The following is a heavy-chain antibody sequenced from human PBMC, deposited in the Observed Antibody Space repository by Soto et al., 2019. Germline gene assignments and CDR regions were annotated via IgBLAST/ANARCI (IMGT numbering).Heavy chain of an antibody. CDR2: INIYGGGT. J-gene: IGHJ4*02. CDR3: ARAVYYYDNSGLAF. CDR1: GYTFTSYG. D-gene: IGHD3-22*01. V-gene: IGHV1-18*01. Sequence: QVHLEQSGPEVKKPGASVKVSCKASGYTFTSYGISWVRLAPGQGLEWMGWINIYGGGTNYAQKYQDRDTMTRYTSNNTGYLEMRSLTCVDTAIYYGARAVYYYDNSGLAFWGQGTLVTVSS.